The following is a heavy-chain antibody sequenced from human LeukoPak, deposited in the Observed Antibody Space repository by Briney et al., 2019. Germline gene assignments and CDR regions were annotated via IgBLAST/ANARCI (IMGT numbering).Heavy chain of an antibody. V-gene: IGHV3-7*03. CDR2: IKQDGSDK. CDR3: PLSLDSGYDPYYFDY. J-gene: IGHJ4*02. Sequence: GGSLRLSCAASGFTFSSYYMSWVRQAPGKGLEWVANIKQDGSDKYYVDSVKGRFTISRDNAKNSLSLQMNSLKTEDTAVYYCPLSLDSGYDPYYFDYWGQGTLVTVSS. D-gene: IGHD5-12*01. CDR1: GFTFSSYY.